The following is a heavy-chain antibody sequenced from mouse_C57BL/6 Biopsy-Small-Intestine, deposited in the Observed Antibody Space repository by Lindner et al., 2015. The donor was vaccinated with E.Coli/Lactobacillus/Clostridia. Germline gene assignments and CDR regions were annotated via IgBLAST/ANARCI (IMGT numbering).Heavy chain of an antibody. J-gene: IGHJ3*01. Sequence: VQLQESGAELVRPGASVKLSCTASGFNIKDDYMHWVKQRPEQGLEWIGWIDPENGDTEYASKFQGKATITADTSSNTAYLQLSSLTSEDTAVYYCTTRGYDYLRFAYWGQGTLVTVSA. CDR3: TTRGYDYLRFAY. CDR2: IDPENGDT. CDR1: GFNIKDDY. D-gene: IGHD2-4*01. V-gene: IGHV14-4*01.